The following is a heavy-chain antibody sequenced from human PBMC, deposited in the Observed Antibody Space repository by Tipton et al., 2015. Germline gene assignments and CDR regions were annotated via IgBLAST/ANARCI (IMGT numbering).Heavy chain of an antibody. D-gene: IGHD2-21*01. J-gene: IGHJ5*02. V-gene: IGHV4-39*07. CDR1: GGSVSSGSYY. Sequence: TLSLTCTVSGGSVSSGSYYWGWIRQAPGKGLEWIGFVYPGGGTYHNPSLKSRVTILVDTTQNQVSLRLTSVTAADTAVYYCASGCINFSCYYWFDPWGPGTLVTVSS. CDR3: ASGCINFSCYYWFDP. CDR2: VYPGGGT.